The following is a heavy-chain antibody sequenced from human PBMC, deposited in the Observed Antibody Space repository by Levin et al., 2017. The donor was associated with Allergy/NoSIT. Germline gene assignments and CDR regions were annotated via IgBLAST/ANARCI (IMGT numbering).Heavy chain of an antibody. CDR3: AHRRGSWGVWDKFCFDY. D-gene: IGHD1-26*01. CDR2: IYWDDDK. V-gene: IGHV2-5*02. J-gene: IGHJ4*02. CDR1: GFSLSASGVG. Sequence: SGPTLVKPTQTLTLTCTFSGFSLSASGVGVGWIRQPPGKALEWLALIYWDDDKRYSPFLKSRLTITKDTSKNQVVLTMTNMDPVDTATYYCAHRRGSWGVWDKFCFDYWGQGTLVTVSS.